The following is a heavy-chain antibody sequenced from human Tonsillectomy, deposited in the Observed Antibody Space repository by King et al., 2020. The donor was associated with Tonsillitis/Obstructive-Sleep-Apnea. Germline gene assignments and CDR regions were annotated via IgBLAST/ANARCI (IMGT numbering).Heavy chain of an antibody. D-gene: IGHD1/OR15-1a*01. CDR2: IFYSGST. CDR1: GGSISSHF. V-gene: IGHV4-59*08. CDR3: ARVANNGYYFDY. Sequence: QVQLQESGPGLVKPSETLSLTCTVSGGSISSHFWSWIRQSPGKGLDSIGYIFYSGSTNYNPSLKSRVTISVDTSKNQFSLKLSSVTAADTAVYYCARVANNGYYFDYWGQGTLVTVSS. J-gene: IGHJ4*02.